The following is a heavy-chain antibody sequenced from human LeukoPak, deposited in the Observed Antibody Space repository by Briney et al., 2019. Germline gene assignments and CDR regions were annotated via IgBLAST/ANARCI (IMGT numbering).Heavy chain of an antibody. CDR2: INPDGSTT. V-gene: IGHV3-74*01. CDR1: GFTFSSYW. Sequence: PGGSLRLSCAASGFTFSSYWMHWARQVPGKGLVWVSRINPDGSTTSYADSVKGRFTISRDNAENTLYLQMNSLRAEDTAVYHCVSHVYGGSPFDIWGQGTMVTVSS. J-gene: IGHJ3*02. D-gene: IGHD4-23*01. CDR3: VSHVYGGSPFDI.